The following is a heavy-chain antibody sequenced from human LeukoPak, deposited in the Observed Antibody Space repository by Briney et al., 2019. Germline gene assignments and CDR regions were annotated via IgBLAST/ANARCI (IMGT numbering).Heavy chain of an antibody. V-gene: IGHV1-18*01. CDR2: ISAYNGNT. J-gene: IGHJ4*02. D-gene: IGHD2-2*01. CDR3: AIVVVPAALGRRYYFDY. CDR1: GYTFTSYG. Sequence: ASVKVSCKASGYTFTSYGISWVRQAPGQGLEWMGWISAYNGNTNYAQKPQGRVTMTTDTSTSTAYMELRSLRSDDTAVYYCAIVVVPAALGRRYYFDYWGQGTLVTVSS.